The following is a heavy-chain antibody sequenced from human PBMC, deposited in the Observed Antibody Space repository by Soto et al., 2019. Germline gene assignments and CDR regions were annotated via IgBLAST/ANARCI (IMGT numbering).Heavy chain of an antibody. J-gene: IGHJ2*01. Sequence: PSETLSLTCTVYGASISSGGYYWSWIRQRPGKGLEWLAYIYYSGDTFYSPSLKSRLLISIDTSKNQFTLRLSSVTAADTAVYYCARDGLLSGTTGWDF. V-gene: IGHV4-31*03. CDR2: IYYSGDT. D-gene: IGHD1-7*01. CDR3: ARDGLLSGTTGWDF. CDR1: GASISSGGYY.